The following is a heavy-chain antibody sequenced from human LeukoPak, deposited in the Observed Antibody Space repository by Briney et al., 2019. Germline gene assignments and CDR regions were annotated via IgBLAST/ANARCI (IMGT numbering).Heavy chain of an antibody. J-gene: IGHJ3*02. D-gene: IGHD3-10*01. V-gene: IGHV3-7*01. CDR2: IKEDGSEK. CDR1: GFFFSSYW. CDR3: ASNSITMVRGVTVAFDI. Sequence: GGSLRLSCAASGFFFSSYWMSWVHQAPGKGLEWVAYIKEDGSEKYYVGSVKGRFTISRDNAKNTLYLQMNSLRAEDTAVYYCASNSITMVRGVTVAFDIWGQGTMVTVSS.